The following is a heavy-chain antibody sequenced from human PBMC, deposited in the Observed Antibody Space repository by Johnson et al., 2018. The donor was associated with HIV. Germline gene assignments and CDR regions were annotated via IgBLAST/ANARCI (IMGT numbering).Heavy chain of an antibody. CDR3: ARDMGGVVKEARAFDI. V-gene: IGHV3-15*01. CDR2: IKSKTDGGTT. D-gene: IGHD3-10*01. CDR1: GFSIDDYA. Sequence: VQLVESGGGLVQPGGSLRLSCAAFGFSIDDYAMSWVRQVPGKGLEWVGSIKSKTDGGTTDYAAPVKGRFTISRDDSKNTLYLQMNSLRAEDTAVYYCARDMGGVVKEARAFDIWGQGTMVTVSS. J-gene: IGHJ3*02.